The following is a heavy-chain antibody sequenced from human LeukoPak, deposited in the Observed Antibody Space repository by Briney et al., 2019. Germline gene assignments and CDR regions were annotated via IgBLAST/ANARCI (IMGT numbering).Heavy chain of an antibody. CDR1: GGSISSYY. V-gene: IGHV4-59*01. J-gene: IGHJ3*02. CDR2: IYYSGST. D-gene: IGHD6-13*01. Sequence: SETLSLTCTVSGGSISSYYWSWIRQPPGKGLEWDGYIYYSGSTNYNPSLKSRVTISVDTSKNQFSLKLSSVTAADTAVYYCAREKPSIAAAFDAFDIWGQGTMVTVSS. CDR3: AREKPSIAAAFDAFDI.